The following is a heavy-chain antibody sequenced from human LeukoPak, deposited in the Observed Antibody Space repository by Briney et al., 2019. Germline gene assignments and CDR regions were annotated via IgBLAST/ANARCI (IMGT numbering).Heavy chain of an antibody. CDR1: GGSFSGYY. CDR3: ARHAQVAAGTFDY. V-gene: IGHV4-34*01. D-gene: IGHD6-13*01. J-gene: IGHJ4*02. Sequence: SETLSLTCAVYGGSFSGYYWGWIRQPPGKGLEWIGEINHSGSTNYNPSLKSRVTISVDTSKNQFSLKLSSVTAADTAVYYCARHAQVAAGTFDYWGQGTLVTVSS. CDR2: INHSGST.